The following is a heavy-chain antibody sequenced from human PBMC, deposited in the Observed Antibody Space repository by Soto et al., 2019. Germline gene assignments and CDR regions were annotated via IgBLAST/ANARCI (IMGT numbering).Heavy chain of an antibody. CDR2: ISYDGSNK. Sequence: QVQLVESGGGVVQPGRSLRLSCAASGFTFSSYTMHWVRQAPGKGLEWVAAISYDGSNKYYADSVKGRFTISRDNSKNTLYLQMNSLRAEETAVYYCARGAGIAVAGTSFDYWGQGTLVTVSS. J-gene: IGHJ4*02. V-gene: IGHV3-30-3*01. CDR3: ARGAGIAVAGTSFDY. CDR1: GFTFSSYT. D-gene: IGHD6-19*01.